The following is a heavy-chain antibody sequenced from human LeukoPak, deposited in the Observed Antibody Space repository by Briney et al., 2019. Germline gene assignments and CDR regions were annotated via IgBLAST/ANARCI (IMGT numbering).Heavy chain of an antibody. J-gene: IGHJ4*02. Sequence: PGGSLRLSCAASGFTFSSYAMTWVRQAPGRGLQWISPITDSGRSTYYVDSVKGRFTISRDNAKNTLYLQMSSLRAEDTAVYYCARSESGSLDYWGQGTLVTVSS. D-gene: IGHD1-26*01. CDR3: ARSESGSLDY. V-gene: IGHV3-23*01. CDR1: GFTFSSYA. CDR2: ITDSGRST.